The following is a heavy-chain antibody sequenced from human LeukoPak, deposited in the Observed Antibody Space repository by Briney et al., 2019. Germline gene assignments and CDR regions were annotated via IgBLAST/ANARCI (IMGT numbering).Heavy chain of an antibody. V-gene: IGHV6-1*01. D-gene: IGHD1-1*01. J-gene: IGHJ3*02. Sequence: SQTLSLTCAISGDSVSSNSAAWNWIRQSPSRGLEWLGRTYYRSKWYNDYAVSVKSRITINPDTSKNQFSLKLSSVTAADTAMYYCARTRVQLERRVSRPFNDAFDIWGQGTMVTVSS. CDR2: TYYRSKWYN. CDR3: ARTRVQLERRVSRPFNDAFDI. CDR1: GDSVSSNSAA.